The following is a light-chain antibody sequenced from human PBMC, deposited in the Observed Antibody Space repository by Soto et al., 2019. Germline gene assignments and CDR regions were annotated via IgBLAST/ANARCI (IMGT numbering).Light chain of an antibody. J-gene: IGKJ2*01. CDR2: EVS. CDR3: QQLNSYPYT. Sequence: EIVLTQSPATLSLSPGERATLSCRASQTVSSSLAWYQQKPGQAPRLLIYEVSNRATGIPARFSGSGSGADFTLTISSLEPGDFALYYCQQLNSYPYTFGQGTKLEIK. CDR1: QTVSSS. V-gene: IGKV3-11*01.